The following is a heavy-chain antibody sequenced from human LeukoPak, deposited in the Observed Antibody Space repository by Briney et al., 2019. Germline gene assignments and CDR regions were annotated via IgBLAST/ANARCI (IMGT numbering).Heavy chain of an antibody. CDR2: IYNSGST. V-gene: IGHV4-61*02. D-gene: IGHD3-10*01. Sequence: SETLSLTCTVSGGSISSGSYYWSWIRQPAGKGLEWIGRIYNSGSTNYNPSLKSRVTISVDTSKNQFSLKLSSVTAADTAVYYCVRSRFGSHNWVDPWGQGTLVTVSS. CDR1: GGSISSGSYY. CDR3: VRSRFGSHNWVDP. J-gene: IGHJ5*02.